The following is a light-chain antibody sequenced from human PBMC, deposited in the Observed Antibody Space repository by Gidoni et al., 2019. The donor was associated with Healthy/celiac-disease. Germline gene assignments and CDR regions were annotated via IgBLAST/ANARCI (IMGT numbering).Light chain of an antibody. CDR2: QDS. V-gene: IGLV3-1*01. CDR3: QAWDSSTAHVV. Sequence: SYELTQPPSVSRSPGQTASITCSGDKLGDKYACWYQQKPGQSPVLVIYQDSKRPSGIPERFSGSNSGNTATLTISGTQAMDEADYYCQAWDSSTAHVVFGGGTKLTVL. J-gene: IGLJ2*01. CDR1: KLGDKY.